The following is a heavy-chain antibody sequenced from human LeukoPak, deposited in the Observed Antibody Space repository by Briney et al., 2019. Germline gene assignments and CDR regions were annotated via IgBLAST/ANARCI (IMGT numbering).Heavy chain of an antibody. CDR1: GYTFTGYY. Sequence: GASVKVSCKASGYTFTGYYMHWVRQAPGQGLEWMGWINPNSGGTNYAQKFQGRVTMTRDTSISTAYMELSRLRSDDTAVYYCARVVVVVAATPYFDYWGQGTLVTVSS. J-gene: IGHJ4*02. CDR2: INPNSGGT. D-gene: IGHD2-15*01. CDR3: ARVVVVVAATPYFDY. V-gene: IGHV1-2*02.